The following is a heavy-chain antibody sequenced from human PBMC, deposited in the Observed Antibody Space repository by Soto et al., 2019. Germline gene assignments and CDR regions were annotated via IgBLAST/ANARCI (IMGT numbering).Heavy chain of an antibody. Sequence: ASVKVSCKASGGTFSSYAISWVRQAPGQGLEWMGGIIPIFGTANYAQKFQGRVTITADESTSTAYMELSSLRSEDTAVYYCARVWDCIRTSCYGYYYYGMDVWGQGTTVTVSS. CDR2: IIPIFGTA. CDR3: ARVWDCIRTSCYGYYYYGMDV. J-gene: IGHJ6*02. CDR1: GGTFSSYA. V-gene: IGHV1-69*13. D-gene: IGHD2-2*01.